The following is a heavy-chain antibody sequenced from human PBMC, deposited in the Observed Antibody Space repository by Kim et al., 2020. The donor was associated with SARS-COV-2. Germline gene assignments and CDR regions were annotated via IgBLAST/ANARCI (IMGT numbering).Heavy chain of an antibody. D-gene: IGHD6-19*01. V-gene: IGHV3-23*01. CDR3: AKDHTSNGWPTFDS. Sequence: YANSVKGRFTVSRDNTMDTLHLQMSSLKAEDTALYYCAKDHTSNGWPTFDSWGQGTLVAVSS. J-gene: IGHJ4*02.